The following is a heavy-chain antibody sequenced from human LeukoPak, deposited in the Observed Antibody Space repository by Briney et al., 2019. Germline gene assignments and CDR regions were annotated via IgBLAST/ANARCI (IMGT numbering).Heavy chain of an antibody. CDR3: AKSGYNRFDF. CDR1: GFTLSNSA. D-gene: IGHD5-24*01. V-gene: IGHV3-23*01. Sequence: GGSLRLSCAASGFTLSNSAMSWVRQAPGKGLEWVSNISGSGSGGSTYYADSVKGRFTISRDNSKNTLYLQMNSLRAEDTAVYYCAKSGYNRFDFWGQGTLVTVSS. CDR2: ISGSGSGGST. J-gene: IGHJ4*02.